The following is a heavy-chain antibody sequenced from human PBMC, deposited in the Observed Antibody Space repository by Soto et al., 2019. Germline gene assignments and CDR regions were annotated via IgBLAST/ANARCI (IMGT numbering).Heavy chain of an antibody. Sequence: ASVKVSCKVSGYTLTELSMHWVRQAPGKGLEWMGGFDPEDGETIYAQKFQGRVTMTEDTSTDTAYMELSSLRSEDTAVYYCATAKKYYDFWSGYLAFDYWGQGTLVTVPQ. CDR1: GYTLTELS. V-gene: IGHV1-24*01. J-gene: IGHJ4*02. CDR2: FDPEDGET. CDR3: ATAKKYYDFWSGYLAFDY. D-gene: IGHD3-3*01.